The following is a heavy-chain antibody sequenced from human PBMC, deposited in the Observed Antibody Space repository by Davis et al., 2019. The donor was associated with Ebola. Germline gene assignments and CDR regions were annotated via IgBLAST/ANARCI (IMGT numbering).Heavy chain of an antibody. V-gene: IGHV5-51*01. J-gene: IGHJ4*02. CDR3: ARRTVYTTGGYDY. CDR1: GYTFTSYW. D-gene: IGHD6-25*01. CDR2: IYGADSDT. Sequence: GESLKISCKGSGYTFTSYWIGWVRQMPGKGLEWMGIIYGADSDTRYSPSFQGQVTISADKSISTAYLQWSSLKASDTAMNYCARRTVYTTGGYDYWGQGTLVTVSS.